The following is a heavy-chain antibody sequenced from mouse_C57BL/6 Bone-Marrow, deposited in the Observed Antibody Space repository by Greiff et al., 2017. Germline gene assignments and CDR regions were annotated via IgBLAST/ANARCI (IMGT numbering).Heavy chain of an antibody. Sequence: QVQLQQSGPELVKPGASVKISCKASGYAFSTSCMKWMKQSPGKGLEWIGRFHPGHGDTNYNGKFKGKATLTVEKSSNTVYMQLSRLTSDDSAVYFCARCWAGVDYFDYWGQGTTLTVSS. V-gene: IGHV1-82*01. CDR2: FHPGHGDT. CDR3: ARCWAGVDYFDY. J-gene: IGHJ2*01. CDR1: GYAFSTSC.